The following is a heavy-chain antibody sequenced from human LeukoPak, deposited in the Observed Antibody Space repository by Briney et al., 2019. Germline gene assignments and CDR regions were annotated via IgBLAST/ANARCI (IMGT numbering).Heavy chain of an antibody. CDR2: ISGSGDNI. CDR3: VKGGCSSTSCYGNS. Sequence: GGSLRLSCAASGFTFSSYAMSWVRQAPGKGLEWVSAISGSGDNIYYADAVKGRFTIYRDNSKNTLYLQMNSLRADDTAVYYCVKGGCSSTSCYGNSWGQGTLVTVSS. D-gene: IGHD2-2*01. V-gene: IGHV3-23*01. J-gene: IGHJ4*02. CDR1: GFTFSSYA.